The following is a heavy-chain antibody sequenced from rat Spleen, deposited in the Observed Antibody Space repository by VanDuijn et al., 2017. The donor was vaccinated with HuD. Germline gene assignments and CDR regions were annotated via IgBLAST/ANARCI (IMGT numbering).Heavy chain of an antibody. Sequence: EVQLVESGGGLVQPGRSMKLSCAASGLSFSNYDMAWVRQAPTKGLEWVASISYDGTATYYRDSVKGRFTLSRDNAKSTLYLQMGSLRSEDTATYYCARHYSSYVMDAWGQGASVTVSS. CDR3: ARHYSSYVMDA. V-gene: IGHV5-25*01. CDR2: ISYDGTAT. D-gene: IGHD1-2*01. J-gene: IGHJ4*01. CDR1: GLSFSNYD.